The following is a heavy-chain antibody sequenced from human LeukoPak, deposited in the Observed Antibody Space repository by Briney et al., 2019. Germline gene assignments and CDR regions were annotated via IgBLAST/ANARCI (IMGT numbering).Heavy chain of an antibody. Sequence: GGSLRLSCAASGFTLSSYAMSWVRQAPGKGLEWVSAISGSGGSTYYADSVKGRFTISRDNSKNTLYLQMNSLRAEDTAVYYCARLVAAAGPSYWGQGTLVTVSS. V-gene: IGHV3-23*01. J-gene: IGHJ4*02. D-gene: IGHD6-13*01. CDR2: ISGSGGST. CDR1: GFTLSSYA. CDR3: ARLVAAAGPSY.